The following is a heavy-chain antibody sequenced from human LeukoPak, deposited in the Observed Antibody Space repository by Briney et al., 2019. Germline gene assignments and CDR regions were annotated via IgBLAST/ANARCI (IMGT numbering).Heavy chain of an antibody. Sequence: SETLSLTCTVSGGSISSGDYYWSWIRQPPGKGLEWIGYIYYSGSTYYNPSLKSRVTISVDTSKNQFSLKLSSVTAADTAVYYCARGLDQLLVAHWGQGTLVTVSS. CDR2: IYYSGST. CDR3: ARGLDQLLVAH. D-gene: IGHD2-2*01. V-gene: IGHV4-30-4*01. CDR1: GGSISSGDYY. J-gene: IGHJ4*02.